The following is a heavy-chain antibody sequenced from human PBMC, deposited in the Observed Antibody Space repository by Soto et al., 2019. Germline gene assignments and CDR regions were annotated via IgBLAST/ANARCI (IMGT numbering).Heavy chain of an antibody. CDR1: GGTFSSYA. J-gene: IGHJ4*02. D-gene: IGHD2-15*01. CDR2: IIPIFGTA. V-gene: IGHV1-69*01. Sequence: QVQRVQSGAEVKKPGSSVKVSCKASGGTFSSYAISWVRQAPGQGLEWMGGIIPIFGTANYAQKFQGRVTIPADESTSRAYMELNSLRCEDTAVYYCARDRVCCSGGRDFGYWVQGSLVTVS. CDR3: ARDRVCCSGGRDFGY.